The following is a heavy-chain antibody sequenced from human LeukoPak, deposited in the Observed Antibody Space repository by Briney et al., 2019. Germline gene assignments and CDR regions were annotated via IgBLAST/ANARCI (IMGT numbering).Heavy chain of an antibody. V-gene: IGHV3-66*01. CDR3: ARKVGGYYGSGSSRRGYSDL. D-gene: IGHD3-10*01. J-gene: IGHJ2*01. CDR2: IYSGGST. CDR1: GFTVSSNY. Sequence: GGSLRLSCAASGFTVSSNYMSWVRQAPGKGLEWVSVIYSGGSTYYADSVKGRFTISRDNSKNTLYLQMNSLRAEDTAVYYCARKVGGYYGSGSSRRGYSDLWGRGTLVTVSS.